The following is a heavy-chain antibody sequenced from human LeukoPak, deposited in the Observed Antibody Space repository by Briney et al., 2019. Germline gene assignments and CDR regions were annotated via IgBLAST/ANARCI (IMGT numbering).Heavy chain of an antibody. D-gene: IGHD1-26*01. CDR1: GFTSSIYA. Sequence: GGSLSLSCAASGFTSSIYAMSWVRQAPGKGLEWVSAISITVGGTYYADSVKGRFTISRDNSKNTLYLQMNSLSAEDTAVYYCAKRSHMLGATNPNYYFDHWGQGTLVTVSS. J-gene: IGHJ4*02. CDR2: ISITVGGT. CDR3: AKRSHMLGATNPNYYFDH. V-gene: IGHV3-23*01.